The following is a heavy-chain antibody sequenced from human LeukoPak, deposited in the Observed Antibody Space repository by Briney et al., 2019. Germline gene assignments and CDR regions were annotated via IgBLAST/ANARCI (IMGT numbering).Heavy chain of an antibody. CDR3: ARAREQLVIFDY. D-gene: IGHD6-6*01. CDR1: GFTVSSNY. CDR2: IYSGGST. V-gene: IGHV3-53*01. J-gene: IGHJ4*02. Sequence: PGGSLRLSCAASGFTVSSNYMSWVRQAPGKGLEWVSVIYSGGSTYYADSVKGRFTISRDNSKNTLYLQTNSLRAEDTAVYYCARAREQLVIFDYWGQGTLVTVSS.